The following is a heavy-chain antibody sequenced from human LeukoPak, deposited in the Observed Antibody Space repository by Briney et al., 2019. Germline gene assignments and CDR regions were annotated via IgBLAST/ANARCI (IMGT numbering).Heavy chain of an antibody. J-gene: IGHJ2*01. CDR1: GYAFTDHY. CDR2: INPNSGGA. V-gene: IGHV1-2*02. D-gene: IGHD3-16*01. CDR3: ARVAKLGTRFGWYFDL. Sequence: GASVKVSCKASGYAFTDHYMHWVRQAPGQGPEWMGWINPNSGGANFAQKFQGRVTMTRDTSISTLYVELSSLRSDDTAVYYCARVAKLGTRFGWYFDLWGRGTLVTVSS.